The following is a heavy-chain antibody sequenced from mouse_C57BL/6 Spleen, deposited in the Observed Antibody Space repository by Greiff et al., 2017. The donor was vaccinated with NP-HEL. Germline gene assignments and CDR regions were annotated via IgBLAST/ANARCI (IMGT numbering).Heavy chain of an antibody. CDR3: AREGGLRHGGNYFDY. CDR2: IYPGDGDT. V-gene: IGHV1-80*01. CDR1: GYAFSSYW. D-gene: IGHD1-1*01. Sequence: QVQLKESGAELVKPGASVKISCKASGYAFSSYWMNWVKQRPGKGLEWIGQIYPGDGDTNYNGKFKGKATLTADKSSSTAYMQLSSLTSEDSAVYFCAREGGLRHGGNYFDYWGQGTTLTVSS. J-gene: IGHJ2*01.